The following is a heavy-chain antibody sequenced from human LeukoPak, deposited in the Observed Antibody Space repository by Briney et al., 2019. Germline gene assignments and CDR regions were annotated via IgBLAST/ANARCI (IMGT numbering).Heavy chain of an antibody. D-gene: IGHD1-26*01. J-gene: IGHJ4*02. V-gene: IGHV6-1*01. CDR1: VDSVSTNSAA. CDR2: TYYKSKWYN. CDR3: ARSVPTFDY. Sequence: SQTLSLTCAISVDSVSTNSAAWDWIRQSPSRGLEWLGRTYYKSKWYNDYAASVKSRMTINPDTSKNQFSLQLNSVTPEDTAVYYCARSVPTFDYWGQGTLVTVSS.